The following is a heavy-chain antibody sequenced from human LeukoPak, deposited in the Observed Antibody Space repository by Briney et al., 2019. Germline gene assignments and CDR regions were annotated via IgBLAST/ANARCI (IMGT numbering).Heavy chain of an antibody. V-gene: IGHV4-59*01. CDR3: ASGGYWGHFDY. CDR1: GGSISSYY. Sequence: SETLSLTCTVSGGSISSYYWSWIRQPPGKGLEWVGYIYYSGSTNYNPSLKSRVTISVSTSKNQFSLKLSSVTAADTAVYYCASGGYWGHFDYWGQGTLVTVSS. CDR2: IYYSGST. D-gene: IGHD3-22*01. J-gene: IGHJ4*02.